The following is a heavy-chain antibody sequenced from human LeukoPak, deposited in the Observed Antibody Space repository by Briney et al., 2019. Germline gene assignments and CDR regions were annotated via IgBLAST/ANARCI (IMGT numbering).Heavy chain of an antibody. J-gene: IGHJ4*02. Sequence: HPGGSLRLSCAVSGFTFRNYWMSWVRQAPGKGLEWVANIKQDGSEKYYVDSVKGRFAISRDNVKNSLYLQMNSLRAEDTAVYYCARDEPVGATTGWGQGTLVIVSS. D-gene: IGHD1-26*01. CDR3: ARDEPVGATTG. CDR1: GFTFRNYW. CDR2: IKQDGSEK. V-gene: IGHV3-7*01.